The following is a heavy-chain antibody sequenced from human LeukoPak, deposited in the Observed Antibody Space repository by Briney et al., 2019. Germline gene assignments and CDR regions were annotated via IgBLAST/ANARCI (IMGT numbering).Heavy chain of an antibody. CDR2: IRYDGSNK. Sequence: GRSLRLSCAASGFTFSSYGMHWVRQAPGKGLEWVAFIRYDGSNKYYADSVKGRFTISRDNSKNTLYLQMNSLRAEDTAVYYCAKSSKGYCSSTSCYSYYYYYYMDVWGKGTTVTVSS. CDR3: AKSSKGYCSSTSCYSYYYYYYMDV. J-gene: IGHJ6*03. CDR1: GFTFSSYG. D-gene: IGHD2-2*02. V-gene: IGHV3-30*02.